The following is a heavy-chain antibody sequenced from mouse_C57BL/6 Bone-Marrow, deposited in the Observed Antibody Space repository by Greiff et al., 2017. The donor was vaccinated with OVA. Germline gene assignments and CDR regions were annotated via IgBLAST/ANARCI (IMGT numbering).Heavy chain of an antibody. CDR2: IDPSDSYT. CDR3: ASAVFAY. CDR1: GYTFTSYW. Sequence: QVQLQQPGAELVKPGASVKLSCKASGYTFTSYWMQWVKQRPGQGLEWIGEIDPSDSYTNYNQKFKGKATLPVDTSSSTAYMQLSSLTSEDSAVYYCASAVFAYWGQGTLVTVSA. J-gene: IGHJ3*01. V-gene: IGHV1-50*01.